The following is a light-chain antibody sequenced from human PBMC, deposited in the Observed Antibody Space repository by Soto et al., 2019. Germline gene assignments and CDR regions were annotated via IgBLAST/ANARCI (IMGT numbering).Light chain of an antibody. V-gene: IGLV2-14*02. Sequence: QSALTQPASVSGSPGQSITISCTGSSSDVGSYNLVSWYQHHPGKAPKLMIYEVSKRPSGVPDRFSGSKSGNTASLTVSGLQPEDEADYYCSSYAGSNKSVFGTGTKVTVL. CDR1: SSDVGSYNL. CDR2: EVS. CDR3: SSYAGSNKSV. J-gene: IGLJ1*01.